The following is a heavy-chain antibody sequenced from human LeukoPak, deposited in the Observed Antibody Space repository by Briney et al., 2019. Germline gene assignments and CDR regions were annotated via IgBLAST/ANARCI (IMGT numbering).Heavy chain of an antibody. CDR2: MNPNSGNT. J-gene: IGHJ6*02. D-gene: IGHD3-3*01. V-gene: IGHV1-8*01. CDR3: ARGFVLRFLEWSNYYYYYGMDV. CDR1: GCTFTSYD. Sequence: ASVKVSCKASGCTFTSYDINWVRQATGQGLEWMGWMNPNSGNTGYAQKFQGRVTMTRNTSISTAYMELSSLRSEDTAVYYCARGFVLRFLEWSNYYYYYGMDVWGQGTTVTVSS.